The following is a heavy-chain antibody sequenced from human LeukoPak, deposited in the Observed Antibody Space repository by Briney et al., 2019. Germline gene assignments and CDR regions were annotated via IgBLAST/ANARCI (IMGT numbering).Heavy chain of an antibody. CDR3: ARGRPHGNDY. V-gene: IGHV3-48*02. J-gene: IGHJ4*02. CDR1: RFTFSIYS. D-gene: IGHD4-23*01. Sequence: GGSLRLSCTASRFTFSIYSMNWVRLAPGKGLEWVSYISSDSNTIYYADSVKGRFTISRDNAKSSLYLQMNSLRDEDTAVYYCARGRPHGNDYWGQGTLVTVSS. CDR2: ISSDSNTI.